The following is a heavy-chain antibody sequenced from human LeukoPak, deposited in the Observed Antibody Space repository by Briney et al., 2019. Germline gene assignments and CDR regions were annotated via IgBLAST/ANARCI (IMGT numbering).Heavy chain of an antibody. CDR1: GFTLIINW. CDR3: ARDKPWYSSSWYYMDV. Sequence: PGGSLRLSCVASGFTLIINWMSWGRREPGKGLQWVANIKQDGSEKYDVYAVKGRFTISRDNAKTLLYLQMNSRRAEDTAVYYCARDKPWYSSSWYYMDVWGKGTTVTASS. D-gene: IGHD6-13*01. CDR2: IKQDGSEK. V-gene: IGHV3-7*01. J-gene: IGHJ6*03.